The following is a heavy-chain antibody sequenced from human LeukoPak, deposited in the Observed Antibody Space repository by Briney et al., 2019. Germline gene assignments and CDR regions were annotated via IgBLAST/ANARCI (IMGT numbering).Heavy chain of an antibody. Sequence: ASVKVSCKASGYTFTGYYMHWVRQAPGQGLEWMGWINPNSGGTNYAQKFQGRVTMTRDTSISTAYMELSRLRSDDTAVYYCARGNWNLHAFDIWGQRTMVTVSS. CDR2: INPNSGGT. D-gene: IGHD1-1*01. CDR1: GYTFTGYY. J-gene: IGHJ3*02. V-gene: IGHV1-2*02. CDR3: ARGNWNLHAFDI.